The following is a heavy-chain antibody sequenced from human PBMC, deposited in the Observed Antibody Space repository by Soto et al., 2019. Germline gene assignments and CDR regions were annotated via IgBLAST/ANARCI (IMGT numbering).Heavy chain of an antibody. Sequence: SETLSLTCAVSGGYISSGGYSWSWIRQPPGKGLEWIGYIYHSGSTYYNPSLKSRVTISVDRSKNQFSLKLSSVTAADTAVYYCARAKDCSGGSCYWFDPWGQGTLVTVSS. CDR2: IYHSGST. CDR3: ARAKDCSGGSCYWFDP. V-gene: IGHV4-30-2*01. J-gene: IGHJ5*02. CDR1: GGYISSGGYS. D-gene: IGHD2-15*01.